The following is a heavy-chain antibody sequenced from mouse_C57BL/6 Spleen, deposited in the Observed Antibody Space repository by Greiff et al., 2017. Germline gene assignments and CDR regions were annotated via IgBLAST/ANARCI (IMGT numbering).Heavy chain of an antibody. CDR3: ARQGLLKSAWFAY. J-gene: IGHJ3*01. V-gene: IGHV5-6*02. CDR1: GFTFSSYG. D-gene: IGHD2-12*01. CDR2: ISSGGSYT. Sequence: EVMLVESGGDLVKPGGSLKLSCAASGFTFSSYGMSWVRQTPDKRLEWVATISSGGSYTYYPDSVKGRFTISRDNAKNTLYLQMSSLKSEDTAMYYCARQGLLKSAWFAYWGQGTLVTVSA.